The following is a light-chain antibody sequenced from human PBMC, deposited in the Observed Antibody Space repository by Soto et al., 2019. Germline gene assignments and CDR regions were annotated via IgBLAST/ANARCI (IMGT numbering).Light chain of an antibody. J-gene: IGKJ2*01. CDR1: QGIRSR. Sequence: DIQMTQSPSSVSASVGDRVTITCRASQGIRSRLDWYQQKPGKAPKLLICDASSLETGVPSRFSGSGSGTDFSVSISSLQAEDIATFYGQQYDNLPYNFGRGPKLEIK. CDR2: DAS. CDR3: QQYDNLPYN. V-gene: IGKV1-33*01.